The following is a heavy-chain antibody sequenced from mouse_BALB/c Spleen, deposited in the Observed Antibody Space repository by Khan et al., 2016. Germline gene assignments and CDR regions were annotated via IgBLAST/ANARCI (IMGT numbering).Heavy chain of an antibody. CDR3: VRDTPFAY. CDR1: GFTFNTNA. Sequence: EVQLVETGGGLVQPRGSLKLSCAASGFTFNTNAMNWVRQAPGKGLEWVSRIRSKSSNYATYYADSVKDRFTISRDDSQSMLYLQMNNLTTEDTAMYYCVRDTPFAYWGQGTLVTVSA. V-gene: IGHV10S3*01. J-gene: IGHJ3*01. CDR2: IRSKSSNYAT.